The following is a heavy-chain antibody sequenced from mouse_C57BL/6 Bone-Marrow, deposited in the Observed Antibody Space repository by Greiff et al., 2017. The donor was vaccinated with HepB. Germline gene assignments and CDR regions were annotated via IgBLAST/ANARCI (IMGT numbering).Heavy chain of an antibody. CDR2: INPSTGGT. J-gene: IGHJ4*01. CDR3: ERDYAMDY. Sequence: VQLQQSGPELVKPGASVKISCKASGYSFTGYYMNWVKQSPEKSLEWIGEINPSTGGTTYNQKFKAKATLTVDKSSSTAYMQLKSLTSEDSAVYYCERDYAMDYWGQGTSVTVSS. V-gene: IGHV1-42*01. CDR1: GYSFTGYY.